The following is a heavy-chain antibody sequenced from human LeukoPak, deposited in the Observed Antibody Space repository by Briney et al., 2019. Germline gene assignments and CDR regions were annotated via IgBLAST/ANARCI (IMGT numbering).Heavy chain of an antibody. Sequence: GGSLRLSCAASGFTFSTYTLNWVRQAPGKGLEWVSSMSSTSSYIYYAHSVKGRFTISRDNAKNSLYLQMNSLRVEDTAVYYCAAGLVTPYWGQGTLVTVSS. CDR3: AAGLVTPY. V-gene: IGHV3-21*01. J-gene: IGHJ4*02. CDR1: GFTFSTYT. D-gene: IGHD3/OR15-3a*01. CDR2: MSSTSSYI.